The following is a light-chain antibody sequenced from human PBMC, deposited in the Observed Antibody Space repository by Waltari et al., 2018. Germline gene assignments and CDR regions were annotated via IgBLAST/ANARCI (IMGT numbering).Light chain of an antibody. J-gene: IGLJ2*01. CDR3: QSYDTNNQV. V-gene: IGLV6-57*03. Sequence: NFMLPQPHPVSEPPWDTVTISRTRSSPNLARTFLQRHQRRPGTAPTTVNYEEDQRPSGVTDRFSGSIDSAANSDSLTITGLKTEEEADYYCQSYDTNNQVFGGGTKLTVL. CDR1: SPNLARTF. CDR2: EED.